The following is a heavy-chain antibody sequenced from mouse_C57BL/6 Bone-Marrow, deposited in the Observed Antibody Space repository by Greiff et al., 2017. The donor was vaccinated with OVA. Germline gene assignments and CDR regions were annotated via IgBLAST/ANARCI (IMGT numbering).Heavy chain of an antibody. J-gene: IGHJ1*03. D-gene: IGHD1-1*01. Sequence: DVKLQESGPGLVKPSQSLSLTCSVTGYSITSGYYWNWIRQFPGNKLEWMGYISYDGSNNYNPSLKNRISITRDTSKNQFFLKLNSVTTEDTATYYCARDRENYYGSSPYWYFDVWGTGTTVTVSS. CDR3: ARDRENYYGSSPYWYFDV. CDR1: GYSITSGYY. V-gene: IGHV3-6*01. CDR2: ISYDGSN.